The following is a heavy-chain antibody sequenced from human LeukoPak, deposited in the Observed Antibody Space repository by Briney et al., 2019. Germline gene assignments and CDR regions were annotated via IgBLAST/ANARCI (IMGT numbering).Heavy chain of an antibody. Sequence: VASVKVSCKASGGTFSSYAISWVRQAPGQGLEWMGRIIPILGIANYAQKFQGRVTITADKSTSTAYMELSSLRSEDTAVYYCAREYYDILTGYPRPFDYWGQGTLVTVSS. V-gene: IGHV1-69*04. D-gene: IGHD3-9*01. CDR3: AREYYDILTGYPRPFDY. CDR1: GGTFSSYA. J-gene: IGHJ4*02. CDR2: IIPILGIA.